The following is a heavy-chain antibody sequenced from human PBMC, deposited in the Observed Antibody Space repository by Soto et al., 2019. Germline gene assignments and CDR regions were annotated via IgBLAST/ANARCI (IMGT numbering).Heavy chain of an antibody. V-gene: IGHV3-33*01. D-gene: IGHD3-3*02. Sequence: GSLRLSCAVSGFPFSFYGFHWVRQSPGKGLERLGVIVSDGSAIYHADSLEGRFFISRDNSKDILYLQMNSLRVEDTAVYYCARDDAFDNENGFDMWGQGTMVTVSS. CDR3: ARDDAFDNENGFDM. J-gene: IGHJ3*02. CDR1: GFPFSFYG. CDR2: IVSDGSAI.